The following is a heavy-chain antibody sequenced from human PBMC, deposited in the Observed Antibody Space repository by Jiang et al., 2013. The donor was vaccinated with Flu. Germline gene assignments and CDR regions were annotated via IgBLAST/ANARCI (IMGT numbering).Heavy chain of an antibody. Sequence: VRLSCAASGFTFSSYWMHWVRQVPGKGLVWVSRMNSDDSSITYVDSVKGRFTISRDNAKNTLYLQMNSLRAEDTAVYYCARSHGEQLGGAFDYWGQGTLVTVSS. D-gene: IGHD6-6*01. CDR3: ARSHGEQLGGAFDY. J-gene: IGHJ4*02. CDR2: MNSDDSSI. CDR1: GFTFSSYW. V-gene: IGHV3-74*01.